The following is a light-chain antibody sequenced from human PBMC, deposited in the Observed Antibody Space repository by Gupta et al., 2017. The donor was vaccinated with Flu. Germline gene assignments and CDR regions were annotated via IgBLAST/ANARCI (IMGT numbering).Light chain of an antibody. CDR3: QSSDIRLSGAV. Sequence: QSGLTQPPSVSGAPGQRLTISCTGSSSNLGAGYDVHWYQQFPGKAPKLLLYGNNHRPSGVPDRFSGSKSGTSDSLAIKVPQADDEAEYYCQSSDIRLSGAVFGGGTKLTVL. V-gene: IGLV1-40*01. J-gene: IGLJ3*02. CDR1: SSNLGAGYD. CDR2: GNN.